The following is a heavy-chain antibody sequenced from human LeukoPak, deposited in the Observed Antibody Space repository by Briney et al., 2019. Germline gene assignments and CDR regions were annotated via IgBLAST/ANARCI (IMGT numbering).Heavy chain of an antibody. D-gene: IGHD4-17*01. V-gene: IGHV3-23*05. CDR2: INGIGTSL. CDR3: AKGSIYGDYGDFDH. CDR1: GFSFDFNGYA. J-gene: IGHJ4*02. Sequence: GGSLRLSCAASGFSFDFNGYAMSWVRQAPGKGLEWVSGINGIGTSLYYADSVKGRFTISRDNSDNTLYLQMNSLRADDTAVYYCAKGSIYGDYGDFDHWGQGTLVTVSS.